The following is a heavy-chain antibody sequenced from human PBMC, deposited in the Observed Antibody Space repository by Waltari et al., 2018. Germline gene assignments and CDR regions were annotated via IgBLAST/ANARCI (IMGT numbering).Heavy chain of an antibody. J-gene: IGHJ4*02. CDR2: ISAYNGNT. V-gene: IGHV1-18*01. CDR1: GYTFTSYG. D-gene: IGHD2-2*02. Sequence: QVQLVQSGAEVKKPGASVKVSCKASGYTFTSYGISWVRQAPGQGLEWMGWISAYNGNTNYAQKLQGRVTMTTDTSTSTAYMELRSLRSDDTAVYYCARDIAGSIVVVPAAIWLLDYWGQGTLVTVSS. CDR3: ARDIAGSIVVVPAAIWLLDY.